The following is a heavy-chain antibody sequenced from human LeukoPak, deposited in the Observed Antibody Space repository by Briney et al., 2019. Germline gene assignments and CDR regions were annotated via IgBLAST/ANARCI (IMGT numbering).Heavy chain of an antibody. Sequence: ASVKVSCKASGYTFTGYYMHWVRQAPGQGLEWMGWINPNSGGTNYAQKFQGRVTMTRDTSISTAYMELSRLRSDDTAVYYCARGYGSGDNWFDPWGQGTLVTVSS. J-gene: IGHJ5*02. CDR1: GYTFTGYY. CDR3: ARGYGSGDNWFDP. V-gene: IGHV1-2*02. CDR2: INPNSGGT. D-gene: IGHD3-10*01.